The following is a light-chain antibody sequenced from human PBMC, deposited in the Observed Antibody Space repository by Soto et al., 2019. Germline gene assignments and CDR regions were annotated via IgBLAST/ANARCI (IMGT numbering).Light chain of an antibody. Sequence: DIQMTQSPSSLSASVGDRVTITCRASQSISSYLNWYQQKPGKAPKLLIYAASSLQSGVPSRFSGSGSGTDFTLAISSRQPEDLATYYCKQSYSTLTLTFGQGTKVEIK. CDR1: QSISSY. V-gene: IGKV1-39*01. CDR3: KQSYSTLTLT. CDR2: AAS. J-gene: IGKJ1*01.